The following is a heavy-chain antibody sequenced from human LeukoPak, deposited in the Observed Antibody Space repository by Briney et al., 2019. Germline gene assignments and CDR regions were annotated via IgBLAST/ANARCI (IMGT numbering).Heavy chain of an antibody. D-gene: IGHD3-16*01. J-gene: IGHJ6*03. CDR3: VRDMGGGGASYTDV. CDR1: GFTFDDHA. Sequence: GRSLRLSCAASGFTFDDHAMHWVRQAPGKGREWVSGISWNSVSIGYADSVRGRFTISRDNANNSLYLQMKSLRAEETALYYCVRDMGGGGASYTDVWGKGTTVTVSS. V-gene: IGHV3-9*01. CDR2: ISWNSVSI.